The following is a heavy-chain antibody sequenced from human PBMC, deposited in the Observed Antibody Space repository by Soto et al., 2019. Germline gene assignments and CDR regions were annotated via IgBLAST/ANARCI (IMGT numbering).Heavy chain of an antibody. CDR3: ARDGGAAAAIKNYGMDV. D-gene: IGHD6-13*01. Sequence: QVQLVQSGAEVKKPGASVKVSCKASGYTFTSYGISWVRQAPGQGLEWMGWISAYNGNTNYAQKLQGRVTMTTDTSTSRAYMELRSLSSDDTAVYYCARDGGAAAAIKNYGMDVWGQGTTVTVSS. V-gene: IGHV1-18*01. CDR1: GYTFTSYG. J-gene: IGHJ6*02. CDR2: ISAYNGNT.